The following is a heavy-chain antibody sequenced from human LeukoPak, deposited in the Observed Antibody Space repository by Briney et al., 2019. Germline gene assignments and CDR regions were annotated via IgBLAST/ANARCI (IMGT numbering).Heavy chain of an antibody. V-gene: IGHV3-30*02. CDR1: GFTFSSYG. D-gene: IGHD3-3*01. CDR2: IRYDGSNK. Sequence: GGSLRLSCAASGFTFSSYGMHWVRQAPGKGLEWVAFIRYDGSNKYYADSVKGRFTISRDNSKNTLYLQMNSLRAEDTAVYYCASKTYYDFWSYYYMDVWGKGTTVTVSS. CDR3: ASKTYYDFWSYYYMDV. J-gene: IGHJ6*03.